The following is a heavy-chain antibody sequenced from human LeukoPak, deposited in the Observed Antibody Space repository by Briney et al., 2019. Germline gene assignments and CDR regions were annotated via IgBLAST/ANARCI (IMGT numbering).Heavy chain of an antibody. Sequence: SQTLSLTCFVSGVSISSDDYYWSWVRQPPGGGLEWIGYIYYSGNSYYNPSLKSRVTISIDTSKNQFSLKLSSVTAADTAVYYCARVRVLFGDFSYWGQGVLVTVSS. CDR1: GVSISSDDYY. D-gene: IGHD3-10*02. V-gene: IGHV4-30-4*01. CDR2: IYYSGNS. J-gene: IGHJ4*02. CDR3: ARVRVLFGDFSY.